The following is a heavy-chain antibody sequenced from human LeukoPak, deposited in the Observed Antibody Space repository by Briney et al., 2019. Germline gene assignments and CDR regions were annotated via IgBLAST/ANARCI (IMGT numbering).Heavy chain of an antibody. D-gene: IGHD4-17*01. J-gene: IGHJ4*02. CDR2: IHYRDGT. V-gene: IGHV4-39*01. Sequence: PSETLSLTCSVSGDSISNSKYYWGWIRQSPGQGLEWIASIHYRDGTTYNPTLRSRITMSVDRSNNQFSLRLTSVTATDTSVYYRARQRACETMTSMCDVDYWGQGILVTVSS. CDR3: ARQRACETMTSMCDVDY. CDR1: GDSISNSKYY.